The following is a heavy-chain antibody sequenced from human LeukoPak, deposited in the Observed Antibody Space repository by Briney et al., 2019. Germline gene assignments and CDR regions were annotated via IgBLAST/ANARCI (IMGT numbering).Heavy chain of an antibody. D-gene: IGHD3-10*01. J-gene: IGHJ3*02. V-gene: IGHV3-7*01. CDR1: GFTFSSYW. CDR2: IKQDGSEK. CDR3: ARVPTCYYGSGSYYSRSFDI. Sequence: GGSLRLSCVTSGFTFSSYWMSWVRQAPGKGLEWVANIKQDGSEKYYVDSVKGRFTISRDNAKNSLDLQMNTLRAEDTAVYYCARVPTCYYGSGSYYSRSFDIWGQGTMVTVSS.